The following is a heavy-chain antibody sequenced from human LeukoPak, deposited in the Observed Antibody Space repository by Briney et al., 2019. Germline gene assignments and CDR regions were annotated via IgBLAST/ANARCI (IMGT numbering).Heavy chain of an antibody. V-gene: IGHV4-39*01. CDR2: IYYSGDA. Sequence: SETLSLTCAVSGGSISTTSYFWGWIRQPPGKGLEWIASIYYSGDAYYSPPLKSRVTVSEDTSKNQFSLNLNSVTAADTAVYYCARQGDGYCSSTNCLYTFDYWGQGILVTVSS. CDR1: GGSISTTSYF. CDR3: ARQGDGYCSSTNCLYTFDY. J-gene: IGHJ4*02. D-gene: IGHD2-2*03.